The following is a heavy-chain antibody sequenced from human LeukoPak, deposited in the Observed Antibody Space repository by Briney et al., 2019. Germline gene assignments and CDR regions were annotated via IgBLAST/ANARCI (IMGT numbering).Heavy chain of an antibody. Sequence: GGSLRLSCAASGFTFSDYYMSWIRQAPGKGLEWVSYISSSGSTIYYADSVKGRFTISRDNAKNSLYLQMNSLRAEDTAVYYCAKDQQGIVVAVAADFDYWGQGTLVTVSS. J-gene: IGHJ4*02. CDR1: GFTFSDYY. D-gene: IGHD2-15*01. CDR3: AKDQQGIVVAVAADFDY. CDR2: ISSSGSTI. V-gene: IGHV3-11*01.